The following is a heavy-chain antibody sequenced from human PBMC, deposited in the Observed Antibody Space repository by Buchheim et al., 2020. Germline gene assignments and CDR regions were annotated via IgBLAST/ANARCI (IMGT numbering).Heavy chain of an antibody. V-gene: IGHV3-30*18. CDR1: GFTFSSYG. CDR2: ISYDGSNK. D-gene: IGHD2-21*02. J-gene: IGHJ4*02. Sequence: QVQLVESGGGVVQPGRSLRLSCAASGFTFSSYGMHWVRQAPGKGLEWVAVISYDGSNKYYADSVKGRFTISRDNSKTTLYLQMNSLRAEDTAVYYCAKDGGDSQWFDYWGQGTL. CDR3: AKDGGDSQWFDY.